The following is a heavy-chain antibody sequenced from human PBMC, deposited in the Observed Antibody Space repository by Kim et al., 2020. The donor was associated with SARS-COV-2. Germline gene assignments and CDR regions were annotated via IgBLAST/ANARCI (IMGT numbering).Heavy chain of an antibody. CDR2: INPSGGST. J-gene: IGHJ5*02. V-gene: IGHV1-46*01. CDR3: ARDRGESPPYNWFDP. Sequence: ASVKVSCKASGYTFTSYYMHWVRQAPGQGLEWMGIINPSGGSTSYAQKFQGRVTMTRDTSTSTVYMELSSLRSEDTAVYYCARDRGESPPYNWFDPWGQGTLVTVSS. D-gene: IGHD3-16*01. CDR1: GYTFTSYY.